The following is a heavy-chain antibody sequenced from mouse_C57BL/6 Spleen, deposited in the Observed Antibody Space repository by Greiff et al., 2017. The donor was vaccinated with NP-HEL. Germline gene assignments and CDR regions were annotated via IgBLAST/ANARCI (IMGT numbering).Heavy chain of an antibody. J-gene: IGHJ2*01. Sequence: EVQLQQSGPELVKPGASVKMSCKASEYTFTDYNMHWVKQSHGKSLEWIGYINPNNGGTSYNQKFKGKATLTVNKSSSTAYMELRSLTSEDSAVYYCARSAHATEYYFDYWGKGTTLTVSS. CDR3: ARSAHATEYYFDY. CDR2: INPNNGGT. D-gene: IGHD3-2*02. V-gene: IGHV1-22*01. CDR1: EYTFTDYN.